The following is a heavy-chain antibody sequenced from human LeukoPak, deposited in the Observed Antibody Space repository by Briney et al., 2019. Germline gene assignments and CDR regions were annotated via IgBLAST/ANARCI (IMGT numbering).Heavy chain of an antibody. V-gene: IGHV4-59*08. CDR1: GGSISNYY. CDR2: IYYTGST. J-gene: IGHJ4*01. Sequence: PSETLSLTCTVSGGSISNYYLSWIRQPPGKGLEWIAFIYYTGSTHYKSSLKSRVTISVDTSKNQSSLKLSSVTAADTAVYYCARHSGSSPHYFDYWGNGTLRSVSS. CDR3: ARHSGSSPHYFDY. D-gene: IGHD1-26*01.